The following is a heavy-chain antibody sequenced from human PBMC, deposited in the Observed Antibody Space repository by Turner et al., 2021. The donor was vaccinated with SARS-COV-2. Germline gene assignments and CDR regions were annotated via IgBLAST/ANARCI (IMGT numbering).Heavy chain of an antibody. J-gene: IGHJ4*02. CDR2: IYDSGST. CDR1: GGPISSSSYY. Sequence: QLQLQESGPGLAKPSGTLSLTCTVSGGPISSSSYYWGWIRQPPGKGLEWIGSIYDSGSTYNNSSHKRRVTVSVDTSKNQFSLKLTSVTAADTAVYYCARHSPELRGDFFDYWGQGTLVTVSS. D-gene: IGHD1-26*01. CDR3: ARHSPELRGDFFDY. V-gene: IGHV4-39*01.